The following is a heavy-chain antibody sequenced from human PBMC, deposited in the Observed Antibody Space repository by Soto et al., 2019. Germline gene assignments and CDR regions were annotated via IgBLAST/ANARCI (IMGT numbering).Heavy chain of an antibody. V-gene: IGHV1-69*01. Sequence: QVQLVQSGAEVKKPGSSVKVSCKASGGTFSSYAISWVRQAPGQGLEWMGGIIPIFGTANYAQKFQGRVTIPADEAKSTAYMELSSLGSEDTAVYYFARNGGAPYVNKHYDSRGWNYWGQGTLVTVSS. J-gene: IGHJ4*02. CDR3: ARNGGAPYVNKHYDSRGWNY. CDR2: IIPIFGTA. D-gene: IGHD3-22*01. CDR1: GGTFSSYA.